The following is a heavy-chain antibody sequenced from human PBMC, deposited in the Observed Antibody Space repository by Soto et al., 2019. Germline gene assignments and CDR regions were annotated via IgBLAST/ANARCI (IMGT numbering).Heavy chain of an antibody. D-gene: IGHD3-10*01. J-gene: IGHJ6*02. CDR3: AKVRGELLWFGELFGMDV. V-gene: IGHV3-30*18. CDR2: ISYDGSNK. Sequence: QVQLVESGGGVVQPGRSLRLSCAASGFTFSSHGMHWVRQAPGKGLEWVAVISYDGSNKYYADSVKGRFTISRDNSKNTLYLQMNSLRAEDTAVYYCAKVRGELLWFGELFGMDVWGQGTTVTVSS. CDR1: GFTFSSHG.